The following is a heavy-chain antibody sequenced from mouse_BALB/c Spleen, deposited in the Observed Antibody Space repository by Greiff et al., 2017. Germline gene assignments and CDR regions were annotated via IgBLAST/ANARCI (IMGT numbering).Heavy chain of an antibody. D-gene: IGHD1-1*01. J-gene: IGHJ4*01. Sequence: EVQLQQSGPSLVKPSQTLSLTCSVTGDSITSCYWNWIRKFPGNKLEYMGYISYSGSTYYNPSLKSRISITRDTSKNQYYLQLNTVTTEDTATYYCARGSSDYYYAMDYWGQGTSVTVSS. CDR2: ISYSGST. CDR1: GDSITSCY. CDR3: ARGSSDYYYAMDY. V-gene: IGHV3-8*02.